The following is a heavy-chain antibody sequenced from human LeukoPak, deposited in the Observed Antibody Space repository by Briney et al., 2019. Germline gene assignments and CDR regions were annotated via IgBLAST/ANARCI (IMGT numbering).Heavy chain of an antibody. Sequence: GGSLRLSCAASGFTFSSYGMHWVRQAPGKGLEWVAVIWYDGSNKYYADSVKGRFTISRDNFKNTLYLQMNSLRAEDTAVYYCAKDGYYDFWSGYGYYYYYMDVWGKGTTVTVSS. V-gene: IGHV3-33*06. J-gene: IGHJ6*03. CDR3: AKDGYYDFWSGYGYYYYYMDV. D-gene: IGHD3-3*01. CDR2: IWYDGSNK. CDR1: GFTFSSYG.